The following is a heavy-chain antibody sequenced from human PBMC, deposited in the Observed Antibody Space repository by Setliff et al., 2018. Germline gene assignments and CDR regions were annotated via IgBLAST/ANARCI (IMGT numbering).Heavy chain of an antibody. J-gene: IGHJ4*02. CDR1: GVSLSASGVG. Sequence: SGPTLVNPTETLTLTCSLSGVSLSASGVGVGWIRQPPGKALEWLALMFWNGGERYNPSLSSRLSIAKDISRNEVVLTLINLDPLDTATYYCAHRQLGSAAAGASFDFLGRGTLVTVSS. CDR3: AHRQLGSAAAGASFDF. V-gene: IGHV2-5*01. D-gene: IGHD6-13*01. CDR2: MFWNGGE.